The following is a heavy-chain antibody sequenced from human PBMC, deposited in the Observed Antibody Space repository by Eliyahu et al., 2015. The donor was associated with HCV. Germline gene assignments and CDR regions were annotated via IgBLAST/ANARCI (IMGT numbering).Heavy chain of an antibody. CDR3: AKAGDFSLYLN. J-gene: IGHJ4*02. CDR2: ISVTGGST. D-gene: IGHD3-16*02. CDR1: GFTFSGSA. V-gene: IGHV3-23*01. Sequence: EVQLLESGGGLVQPGGSLRLSCAASGFTFSGSAFSWVRQAPGEGLEWVSSISVTGGSTYDADSVKGRFTISRDNSKSTVYLQMNSLRTEDTAIYYCAKAGDFSLYLNWGQGTLVTVSS.